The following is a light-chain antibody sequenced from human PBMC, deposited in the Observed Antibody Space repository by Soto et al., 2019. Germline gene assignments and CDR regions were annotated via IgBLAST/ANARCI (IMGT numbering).Light chain of an antibody. J-gene: IGLJ3*02. CDR1: NSDVGGYDY. V-gene: IGLV2-11*01. Sequence: QSVLTQPRSVSGSPGQSVTISCTGTNSDVGGYDYVSWYQQHPGKAPKLIIYDVNKRPSGVPDRFSGSKSGNTASLTISGLQAEDEADYYCCPFAGSYTSWVFGGGTQLTVL. CDR2: DVN. CDR3: CPFAGSYTSWV.